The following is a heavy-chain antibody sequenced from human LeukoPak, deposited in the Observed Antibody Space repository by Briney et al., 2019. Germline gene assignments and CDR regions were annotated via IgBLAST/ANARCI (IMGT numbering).Heavy chain of an antibody. Sequence: PGGSLRLSCAASGFTFSSYGMHWVRQAPGKGLEWVAFIRYDGSDKFYADSVEGRFTISRDNSKNTLYLQMNSLRVEDTAVYYCRDPFDYWGQGTLVTVSS. D-gene: IGHD2/OR15-2a*01. V-gene: IGHV3-30*02. J-gene: IGHJ4*02. CDR2: IRYDGSDK. CDR1: GFTFSSYG. CDR3: RDPFDY.